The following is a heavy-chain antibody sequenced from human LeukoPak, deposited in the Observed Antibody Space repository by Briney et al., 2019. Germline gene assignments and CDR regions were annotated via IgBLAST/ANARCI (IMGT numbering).Heavy chain of an antibody. D-gene: IGHD6-13*01. CDR3: ARGKITHSSSWYKGRPDWFDP. CDR2: INHSGST. V-gene: IGHV4-34*01. J-gene: IGHJ5*02. Sequence: PLETLSLTCAVYGGSFSGYYWSWIRQPPGKGLEWIGEINHSGSTNYNPSLKSRVTISVDTSKNQFSLKLSSVTAADTAVYYWARGKITHSSSWYKGRPDWFDPWGQGTLVTVSS. CDR1: GGSFSGYY.